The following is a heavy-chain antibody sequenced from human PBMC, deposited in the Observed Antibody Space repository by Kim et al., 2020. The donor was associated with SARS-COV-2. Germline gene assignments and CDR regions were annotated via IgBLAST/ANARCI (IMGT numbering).Heavy chain of an antibody. V-gene: IGHV3-30*04. D-gene: IGHD3-10*01. CDR1: GFTFSSYA. CDR2: ISYDGSNK. Sequence: GGSLRLSCAASGFTFSSYAMHWVRQAPGKGLEWVAVISYDGSNKYYADSVKGRFTISRDNSKNTLYLQMNSLRAEDTAVYYCAGSYYVGRYFDYWGQGTLVTVSS. J-gene: IGHJ4*02. CDR3: AGSYYVGRYFDY.